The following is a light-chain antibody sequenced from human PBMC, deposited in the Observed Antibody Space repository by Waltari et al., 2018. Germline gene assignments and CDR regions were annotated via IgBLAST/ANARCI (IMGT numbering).Light chain of an antibody. V-gene: IGLV1-44*01. Sequence: QSVLTQPPSASGTPGQRVTISCSGSSSNIGGNPVNWYQQLPGTPPKLLIYSNNGRPSGVPDRVSGSKSGTSASLAISGLQSDDEADYYCAAWDDGMRGPVFGGGTKLTVL. J-gene: IGLJ3*02. CDR1: SSNIGGNP. CDR3: AAWDDGMRGPV. CDR2: SNN.